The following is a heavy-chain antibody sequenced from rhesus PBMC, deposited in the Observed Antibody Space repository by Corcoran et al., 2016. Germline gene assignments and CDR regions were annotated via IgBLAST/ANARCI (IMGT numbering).Heavy chain of an antibody. J-gene: IGHJ4*01. Sequence: EVQLVQSWAEVKKPGASVKISCKASGYPFTDYYLHWVRQPPGKGLEWMGRVDPEEGEEIHAQKFQDRVTITADTSTDTAYMELSSLRSEDTAVYYCATTIVVITSAFDYWGQGVLVTVSS. CDR2: VDPEEGEE. V-gene: IGHV1-111*02. CDR3: ATTIVVITSAFDY. CDR1: GYPFTDYY. D-gene: IGHD3-28*01.